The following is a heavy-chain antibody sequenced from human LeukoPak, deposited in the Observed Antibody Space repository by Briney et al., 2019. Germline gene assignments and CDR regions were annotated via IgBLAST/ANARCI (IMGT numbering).Heavy chain of an antibody. CDR1: GGSISSGGYY. J-gene: IGHJ5*02. V-gene: IGHV4-61*02. CDR3: ARDKAFITMIVVAPFDP. D-gene: IGHD3-22*01. CDR2: TYTSGYT. Sequence: SQTLSLTCTVSGGSISSGGYYWTWVRQPAGKGLEWIGRTYTSGYTNYNPSLKSRVTISVDTSKNQFSLKLSSVTAADTAIYYCARDKAFITMIVVAPFDPWGQGTLVTVSS.